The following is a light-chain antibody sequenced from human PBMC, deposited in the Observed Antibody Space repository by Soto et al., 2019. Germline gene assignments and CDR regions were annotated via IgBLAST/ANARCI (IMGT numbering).Light chain of an antibody. J-gene: IGKJ1*01. V-gene: IGKV1-5*01. CDR2: DAS. CDR1: QSISSW. Sequence: IQMTQSPSTLSASVGDRVTITCRASQSISSWLAWYQQKKGKAPKLLIYDASTLESGVPSRFSGSGSGTEFTLTISSLQPDDFATYYCQQYNSYSPTFGQGTKFDIK. CDR3: QQYNSYSPT.